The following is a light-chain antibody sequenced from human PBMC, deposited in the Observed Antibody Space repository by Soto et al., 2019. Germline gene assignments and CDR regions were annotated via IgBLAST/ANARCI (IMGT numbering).Light chain of an antibody. CDR3: CSHAGGSSLV. CDR1: SGDVGAYDR. CDR2: DVT. V-gene: IGLV2-11*01. J-gene: IGLJ3*02. Sequence: QSALTQPRSVSGSPGQSVTISCTGTSGDVGAYDRVSWYQHHPTKAPKLIIYDVTNRPSGVPYRCSGSKSGSTASLTISGLQAEDEADYYCCSHAGGSSLVFGGGTKLTVL.